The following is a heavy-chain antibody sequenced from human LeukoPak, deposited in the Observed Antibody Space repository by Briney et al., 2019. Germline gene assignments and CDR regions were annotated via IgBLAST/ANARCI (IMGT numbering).Heavy chain of an antibody. CDR3: ARDSYGSGAYYGMDV. CDR2: IYSSGST. J-gene: IGHJ6*02. CDR1: GGSFSGYY. V-gene: IGHV4-59*01. Sequence: SETLSLTCSVSGGSFSGYYWSWFRQPPGKRLEWIGYIYSSGSTDYNPSLKSRVTMSVDTSKNQFSLVLSSVTAADTAIYYCARDSYGSGAYYGMDVWGQGTTVTVSS. D-gene: IGHD3-10*01.